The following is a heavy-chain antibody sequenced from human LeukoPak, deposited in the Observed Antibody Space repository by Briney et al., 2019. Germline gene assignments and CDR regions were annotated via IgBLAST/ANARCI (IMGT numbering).Heavy chain of an antibody. CDR3: ARQNDFRLDY. J-gene: IGHJ4*02. Sequence: SGESLKISCKGSGYTFSSYWIGWVRQMPGKGLEWMGIIYPGDSVTRYSPSLQGQVTISVDTSIGTAYLQWSSLKASDTAIYYCARQNDFRLDYWGQGTLVTVSS. V-gene: IGHV5-51*01. D-gene: IGHD3-3*01. CDR1: GYTFSSYW. CDR2: IYPGDSVT.